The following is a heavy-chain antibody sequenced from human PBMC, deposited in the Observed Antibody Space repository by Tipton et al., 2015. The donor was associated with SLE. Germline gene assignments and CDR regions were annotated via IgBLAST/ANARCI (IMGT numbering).Heavy chain of an antibody. CDR3: ARGFGGSYSDF. V-gene: IGHV4-61*09. Sequence: TLSLTCTVSGGSINGGSFYWSWIRQPAGKGLEWIGQIFASGSTGYNPSLQSRVTISLDTSKNQFSLRRSAVTAADTAVYYCARGFGGSYSDFWGQGTLVTVSS. J-gene: IGHJ4*02. CDR1: GGSINGGSFY. CDR2: IFASGST. D-gene: IGHD1-26*01.